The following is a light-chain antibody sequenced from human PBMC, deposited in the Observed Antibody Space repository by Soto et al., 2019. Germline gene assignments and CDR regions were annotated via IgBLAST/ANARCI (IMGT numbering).Light chain of an antibody. V-gene: IGKV3-20*01. Sequence: EIVLTQSPGTLSLSPGERVTLSCRASQSVSSSHLAWYQQKPGQAPRLLMYGASSRATGIPDRFSGSGSGTDFTLTISRLEPEDFAVYYCQQYGSSPLYTFGQGTKLEIK. CDR2: GAS. CDR3: QQYGSSPLYT. CDR1: QSVSSSH. J-gene: IGKJ2*01.